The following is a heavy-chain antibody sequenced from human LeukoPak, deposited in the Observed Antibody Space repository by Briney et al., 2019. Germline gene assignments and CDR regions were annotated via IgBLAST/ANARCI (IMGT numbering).Heavy chain of an antibody. D-gene: IGHD5-24*01. J-gene: IGHJ4*02. CDR3: TRDAYNFNDFDY. CDR2: VSSHGNDG. Sequence: PGGSLRLSCAVSEFTFSNYAMHWVRQPPGKGLEWVAVVSSHGNDGYYADSVRGRFTISRDNSKNTLYLQIDSLRLEDTVIYYCTRDAYNFNDFDYWGQGTLVTVSS. V-gene: IGHV3-30*17. CDR1: EFTFSNYA.